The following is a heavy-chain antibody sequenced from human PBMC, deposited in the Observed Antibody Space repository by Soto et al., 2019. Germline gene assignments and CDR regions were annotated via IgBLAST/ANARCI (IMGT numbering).Heavy chain of an antibody. V-gene: IGHV4-30-4*01. J-gene: IGHJ3*02. CDR3: AREGGSYDSGGYLIRGAFDI. CDR2: IYFRGNT. CDR1: GGSISSGDYY. Sequence: PSETLSLTCTVSGGSISSGDYYWSWIRQPPGEGLEWIGNIYFRGNTYYSPSLESRLTISVDTSKNQFSLKLTSVTAADTAVYYCAREGGSYDSGGYLIRGAFDIWGQGTMVTV. D-gene: IGHD3-22*01.